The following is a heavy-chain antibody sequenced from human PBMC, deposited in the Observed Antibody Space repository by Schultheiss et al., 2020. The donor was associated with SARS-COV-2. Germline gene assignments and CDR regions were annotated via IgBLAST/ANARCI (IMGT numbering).Heavy chain of an antibody. V-gene: IGHV4-34*01. CDR1: GGSFSGYY. CDR3: ARGRYSSGWCDY. J-gene: IGHJ4*02. Sequence: SETLSLTCAVYGGSFSGYYWSWIRQPPGKGLEWIGSIYYSGSTYYNPSLKSRVTISVDTSKNQFSLKLSSVTAADTAVYYCARGRYSSGWCDYWGQGTLVTVSS. CDR2: IYYSGST. D-gene: IGHD6-19*01.